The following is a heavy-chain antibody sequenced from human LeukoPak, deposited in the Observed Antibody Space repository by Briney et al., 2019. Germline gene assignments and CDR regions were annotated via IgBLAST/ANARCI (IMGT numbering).Heavy chain of an antibody. CDR1: GFTFSTYG. V-gene: IGHV3-33*01. Sequence: PGRSLRLSCAACGFTFSTYGMHWVRQAPGRGLEWVAVIWYDGTNKYYGDSVKGRFTISRDNSKNTLYLQMNSLRAEDTAVYYCARGRVLANWGQGTLVTVSS. CDR3: ARGRVLAN. J-gene: IGHJ4*02. CDR2: IWYDGTNK.